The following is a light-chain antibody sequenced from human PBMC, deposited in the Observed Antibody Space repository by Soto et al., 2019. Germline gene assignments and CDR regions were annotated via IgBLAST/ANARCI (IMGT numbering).Light chain of an antibody. V-gene: IGKV3-11*01. CDR2: DAS. J-gene: IGKJ5*01. CDR1: QSVSSY. Sequence: PGERVTLSCRASQSVSSYLAWYQQKPGQAPRLLIYDASNRATGIPARFSGSGSGTDFTLTISSLEPEDFAVYYCQQRSNWPPITFGQGTRLE. CDR3: QQRSNWPPIT.